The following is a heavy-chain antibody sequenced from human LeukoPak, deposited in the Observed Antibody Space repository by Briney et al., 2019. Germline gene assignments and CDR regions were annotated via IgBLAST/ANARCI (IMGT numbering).Heavy chain of an antibody. J-gene: IGHJ3*02. CDR3: ARDKYGGNSNAFDI. D-gene: IGHD4-23*01. Sequence: GGSLRLSCAASGFTFSSYWMHWVRQVPGKGLVWVSRIGTDGSSTTYADYVKGRFTISRDNAKNTLYLQMNSLRAQDTAVYYCARDKYGGNSNAFDIWGQGTLVTVSS. V-gene: IGHV3-74*01. CDR1: GFTFSSYW. CDR2: IGTDGSST.